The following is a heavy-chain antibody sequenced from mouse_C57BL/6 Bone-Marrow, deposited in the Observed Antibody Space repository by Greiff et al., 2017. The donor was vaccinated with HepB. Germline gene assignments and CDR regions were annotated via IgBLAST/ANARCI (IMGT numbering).Heavy chain of an antibody. D-gene: IGHD2-2*01. CDR2: IYPGNSYT. V-gene: IGHV1-5*01. Sequence: EVQLQQSGTVLARPGASVKMSCKTSGYTFTSYWMHWVKQRPGQGLEWIGAIYPGNSYTSYNQKFKGKAKLTAVTSASTAYMELSSLTNEDSAVYYCTRSGIYYGYDERNLYFDVWGPGTTVTVSS. J-gene: IGHJ1*01. CDR3: TRSGIYYGYDERNLYFDV. CDR1: GYTFTSYW.